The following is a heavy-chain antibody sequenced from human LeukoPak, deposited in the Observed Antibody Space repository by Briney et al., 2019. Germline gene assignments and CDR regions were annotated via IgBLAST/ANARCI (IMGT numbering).Heavy chain of an antibody. CDR1: GFTFDDYA. D-gene: IGHD3-3*01. CDR2: ISWNSGSI. V-gene: IGHV3-9*01. Sequence: GRSLRLSCAASGFTFDDYAMHWVRQAPGKGLEWVSGISWNSGSIGYADSVKGRFTISRDNAKNSLYLQMNNLRAEDTAVYYCASKGGSFTISGVVYNDAFAIWGQGTMVTVSA. CDR3: ASKGGSFTISGVVYNDAFAI. J-gene: IGHJ3*02.